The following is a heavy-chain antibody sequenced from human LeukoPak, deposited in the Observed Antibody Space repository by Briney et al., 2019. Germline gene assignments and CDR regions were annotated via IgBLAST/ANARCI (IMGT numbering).Heavy chain of an antibody. CDR1: GFRFRSFA. J-gene: IGHJ4*02. CDR3: ASKNSGLYPFYY. CDR2: IIDSGGDP. V-gene: IGHV3-23*01. Sequence: GGSLSLSCPASGFRFRSFAMSWVRPAPGKGLEWVSGIIDSGGDPRYPDPVKGRFTISRDNSRNTLYLQMNNLRDEDTATYYCASKNSGLYPFYYWGQGTLVTVSS. D-gene: IGHD2-2*01.